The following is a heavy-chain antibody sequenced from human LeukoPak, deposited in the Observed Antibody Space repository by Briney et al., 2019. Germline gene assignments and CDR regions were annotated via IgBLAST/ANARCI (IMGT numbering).Heavy chain of an antibody. Sequence: ASVNVYCKASGYTFTGLYMNWVRPAPGQGLDWMGCINSNSGGTQYAQQIQGRATMTRDTSISTAYMELSRLRSDDAAVYYCARGYCSGGSCYLFDYWGQGTLVTVS. V-gene: IGHV1-2*02. CDR2: INSNSGGT. J-gene: IGHJ4*02. CDR3: ARGYCSGGSCYLFDY. CDR1: GYTFTGLY. D-gene: IGHD2-15*01.